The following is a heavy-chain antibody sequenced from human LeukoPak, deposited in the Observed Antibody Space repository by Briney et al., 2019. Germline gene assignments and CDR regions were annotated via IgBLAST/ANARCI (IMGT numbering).Heavy chain of an antibody. D-gene: IGHD1-26*01. CDR1: GFTFSSYS. CDR2: ISSSSSYI. CDR3: ARVRATRRGY. J-gene: IGHJ4*02. Sequence: GGSLRLSCAASGFTFSSYSMNWVRQAPGKGLEWVSSISSSSSYIYYADSVKGRFTISRDNAKNSLYLQMNSLRAEGTAVYYCARVRATRRGYWGQGTLVTVSS. V-gene: IGHV3-21*01.